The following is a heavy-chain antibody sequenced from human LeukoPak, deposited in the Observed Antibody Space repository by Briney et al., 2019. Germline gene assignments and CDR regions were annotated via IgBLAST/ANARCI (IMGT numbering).Heavy chain of an antibody. CDR2: ISGSGGNT. Sequence: GGSLRLSCAASGFTFSSYGMSWVRQAPGKELEWVSSISGSGGNTYYTGSVKGRFTISRDKSKNTLYLHMNSLTAEVTAVYYCAKDLYDFWSGYYHLHDAFDTWGQGTTVTVSS. V-gene: IGHV3-23*01. CDR3: AKDLYDFWSGYYHLHDAFDT. D-gene: IGHD3-3*01. CDR1: GFTFSSYG. J-gene: IGHJ3*02.